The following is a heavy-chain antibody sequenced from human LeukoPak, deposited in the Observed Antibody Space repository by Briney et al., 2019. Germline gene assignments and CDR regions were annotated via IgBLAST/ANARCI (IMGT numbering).Heavy chain of an antibody. V-gene: IGHV4-38-2*02. Sequence: SETLSLTCTVSGYSTSSGYYWGWIRQPPGKGLEWIGSIYHSGSTYYNPSLKSRVTISVDTSKNQFSLKLSSVTAADTAVYYCASGRNSGYASRGFDPWGQGTLVTVSS. CDR1: GYSTSSGYY. J-gene: IGHJ5*02. D-gene: IGHD5-12*01. CDR2: IYHSGST. CDR3: ASGRNSGYASRGFDP.